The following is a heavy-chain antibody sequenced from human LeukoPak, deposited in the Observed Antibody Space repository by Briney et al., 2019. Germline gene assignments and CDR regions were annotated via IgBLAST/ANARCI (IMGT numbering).Heavy chain of an antibody. CDR1: GFTFSSYG. CDR2: IWYDGSNK. V-gene: IGHV3-33*01. CDR3: ARPLTILGVVSNYYYYGMDV. J-gene: IGHJ6*02. D-gene: IGHD3-3*01. Sequence: GGSLRLSCAASGFTFSSYGMHWVRQAPGKGLEWVAVIWYDGSNKYYADSVKGRFTISRDNAKNSLYLQMNSLRAEDTAVYYCARPLTILGVVSNYYYYGMDVWGQGTTVTVSS.